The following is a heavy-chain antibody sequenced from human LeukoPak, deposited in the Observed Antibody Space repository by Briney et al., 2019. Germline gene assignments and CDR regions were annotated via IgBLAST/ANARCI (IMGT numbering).Heavy chain of an antibody. CDR1: GGSISSSSYY. Sequence: SETLSLTCTVSGGSISSSSYYWGWIRQPPGKGLEWIGSIYYSGSTYYNPSLKSRVTISVDTSKNQFSLKLSSVTAADTAVYYYARGRPSYDILTGYYLYYFDYWGQGTLVTVSS. CDR3: ARGRPSYDILTGYYLYYFDY. J-gene: IGHJ4*02. D-gene: IGHD3-9*01. V-gene: IGHV4-39*01. CDR2: IYYSGST.